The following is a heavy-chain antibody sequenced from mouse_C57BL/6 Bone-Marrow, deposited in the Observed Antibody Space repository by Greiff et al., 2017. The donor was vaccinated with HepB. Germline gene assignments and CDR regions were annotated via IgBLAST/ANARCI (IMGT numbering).Heavy chain of an antibody. D-gene: IGHD2-1*01. CDR3: AREGNYGNYGFAY. CDR2: INPYNGGT. J-gene: IGHJ3*01. CDR1: GYTFTDYY. Sequence: EVKLMESGPVLVKPGASVKMSCKASGYTFTDYYMNWVKQSHGKSLEWIGVINPYNGGTSYNQKFKGKATLTVDKSSSTAYMELNSLTSEDSAVYYCAREGNYGNYGFAYWGQGTLVTVSA. V-gene: IGHV1-19*01.